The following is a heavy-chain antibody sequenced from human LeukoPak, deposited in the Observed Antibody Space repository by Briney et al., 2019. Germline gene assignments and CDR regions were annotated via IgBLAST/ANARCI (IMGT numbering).Heavy chain of an antibody. CDR2: ILYSGST. V-gene: IGHV4-39*01. D-gene: IGHD6-19*01. Sequence: SETLSLTCTVYAGSISSSSYDWGWIRQPPGKGLEWIGSILYSGSTYYSPSPKSRFTISVDTSKNQCPLKLSSVTAAATVVYYCASIAVAGIAYYFDYRGQGNLVTVSS. CDR3: ASIAVAGIAYYFDY. J-gene: IGHJ4*02. CDR1: AGSISSSSYD.